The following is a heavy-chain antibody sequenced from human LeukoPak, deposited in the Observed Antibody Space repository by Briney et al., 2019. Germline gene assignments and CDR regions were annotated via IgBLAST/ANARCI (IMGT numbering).Heavy chain of an antibody. CDR1: GYTFTSYY. CDR3: AREGSGSYYLDY. J-gene: IGHJ4*02. D-gene: IGHD1-26*01. Sequence: AASVKVSXKASGYTFTSYYMHWLRQAPGQGLEWIGIINPSGGSTSYAQKFQGRVTMTRDTSTSTVYMELSSLRSEDTAVYYCAREGSGSYYLDYWGQGTLVTVSS. CDR2: INPSGGST. V-gene: IGHV1-46*01.